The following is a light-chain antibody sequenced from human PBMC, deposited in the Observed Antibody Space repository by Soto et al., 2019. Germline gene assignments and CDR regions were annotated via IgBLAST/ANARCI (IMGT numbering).Light chain of an antibody. CDR1: NSDVGGYNY. J-gene: IGLJ2*01. CDR2: EVT. CDR3: SSYKTYTTVV. V-gene: IGLV2-14*01. Sequence: QSALTQPASVSGSPGQSITISCTGTNSDVGGYNYVSWYQQHPGQAPKLMIYEVTNRPSGVSDRFSGSRSGNTASLTISGVQADDEADYFCSSYKTYTTVVFGGGTKLTVL.